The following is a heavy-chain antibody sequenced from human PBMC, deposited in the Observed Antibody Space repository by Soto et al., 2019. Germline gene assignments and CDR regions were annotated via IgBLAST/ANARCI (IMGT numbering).Heavy chain of an antibody. CDR3: ALFVVVPAPARNWFDP. J-gene: IGHJ5*02. V-gene: IGHV3-21*01. CDR2: ISSSSSYI. D-gene: IGHD2-2*01. CDR1: GFTFSSYS. Sequence: GGSLRLSCAASGFTFSSYSMNWVRQAPGKGLEWVSSISSSSSYIYYADSVKGRFTISRDNARNSLYLQMNSLRAEDTAVYYCALFVVVPAPARNWFDPWGQGTLVTVSS.